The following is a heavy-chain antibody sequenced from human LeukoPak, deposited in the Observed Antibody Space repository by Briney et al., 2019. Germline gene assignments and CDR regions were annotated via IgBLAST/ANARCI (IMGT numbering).Heavy chain of an antibody. V-gene: IGHV3-21*01. D-gene: IGHD6-19*01. CDR3: AKDFIRGIAVAGFDY. J-gene: IGHJ4*02. CDR2: ISSSSSYI. Sequence: GGSLRLSCAASGFTFSSYSMNWVRQAPGKGLEWVSSISSSSSYIYYADSVKGRFTISRDNAKNSLYLQMNSLRAEDTAVYYCAKDFIRGIAVAGFDYWGQGTLVTVSS. CDR1: GFTFSSYS.